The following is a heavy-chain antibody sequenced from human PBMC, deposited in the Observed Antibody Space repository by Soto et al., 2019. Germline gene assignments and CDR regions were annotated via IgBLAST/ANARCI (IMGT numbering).Heavy chain of an antibody. Sequence: QVQLVESGGGVVQPGTSLRLSCAASGFTFKTHAMHWVRQAPGKGLEWMAVIAYDGNEKFYADSVKGRFTISRDNSKNALYLQINTLRNEVTAVYYCGKDVGDYVPYYYGVDVWGQGTTVTVSS. CDR3: GKDVGDYVPYYYGVDV. CDR1: GFTFKTHA. CDR2: IAYDGNEK. J-gene: IGHJ6*02. D-gene: IGHD1-26*01. V-gene: IGHV3-30*18.